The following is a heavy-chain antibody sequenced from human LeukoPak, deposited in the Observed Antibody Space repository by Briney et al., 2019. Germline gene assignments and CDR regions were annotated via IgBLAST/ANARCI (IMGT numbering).Heavy chain of an antibody. V-gene: IGHV3-21*01. Sequence: KTGGSLRLSCAASGFTFSSYSVNWVRQAPGKGLEWVSSISSTSSYIYYADSVKGRFTISRDNAKNSLYLQMNGLRAEDTAVYYCARGQYGSGGYWAYWGQGTLVTVPS. CDR3: ARGQYGSGGYWAY. CDR2: ISSTSSYI. J-gene: IGHJ4*02. CDR1: GFTFSSYS. D-gene: IGHD3-10*01.